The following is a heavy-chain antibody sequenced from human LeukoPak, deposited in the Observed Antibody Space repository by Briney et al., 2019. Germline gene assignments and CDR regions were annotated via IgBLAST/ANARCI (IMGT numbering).Heavy chain of an antibody. CDR3: ARAARREYNSRGGYYYVGYFDY. CDR1: GYTFTSYA. CDR2: INAGNGNT. J-gene: IGHJ4*02. Sequence: ASVKVSCKASGYTFTSYAMHWVRQAPGQRLEWMGWINAGNGNTKYSQKFQGRVTITRDTSASTAYMELSSLRSEDTAVYYCARAARREYNSRGGYYYVGYFDYWGQGTLATVSS. V-gene: IGHV1-3*01. D-gene: IGHD3-22*01.